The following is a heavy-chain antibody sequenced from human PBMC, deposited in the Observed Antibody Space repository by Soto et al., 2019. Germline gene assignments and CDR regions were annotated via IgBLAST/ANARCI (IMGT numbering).Heavy chain of an antibody. CDR3: ARRLDSGWFDP. J-gene: IGHJ5*02. V-gene: IGHV1-69*13. CDR1: GGTFSSYA. Sequence: VASVKVSCKASGGTFSSYAISWVRQAPGQGLEWMGGIIPIFGTANYAQKFQGRVTITADESTSTTYMELSSLRSEDTAVYYCARRLDSGWFDPWGQGTLVTVSS. CDR2: IIPIFGTA. D-gene: IGHD6-19*01.